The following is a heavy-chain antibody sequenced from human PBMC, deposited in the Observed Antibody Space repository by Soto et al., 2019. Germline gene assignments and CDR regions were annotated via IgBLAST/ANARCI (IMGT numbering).Heavy chain of an antibody. J-gene: IGHJ4*02. CDR1: GASISDYY. CDR2: FYPSGRT. V-gene: IGHV4-59*01. D-gene: IGHD3-10*01. CDR3: ARWSGINPQHAV. Sequence: SETLSLTCTVSGASISDYYWSWIRQSPGKGLDWIGYFYPSGRTDYNPSLKSRVTISVDTSKNQFSLELNSLTAADTAVYYCARWSGINPQHAVWRPGALGPVSS.